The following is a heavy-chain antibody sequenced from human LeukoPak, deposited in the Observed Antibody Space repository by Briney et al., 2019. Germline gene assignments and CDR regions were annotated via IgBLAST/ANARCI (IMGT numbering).Heavy chain of an antibody. Sequence: THTLSLTCTVSGRSLSNQYWTWIRQPPGGRLEWMGFISCSGSTIYVASLNSRGTISIDTPKNQFSLKLTSVASADPAVYYCARERVEGKGAGSYYHYGMDVWGQGTTVTVSS. CDR2: ISCSGST. CDR3: ARERVEGKGAGSYYHYGMDV. J-gene: IGHJ6*02. CDR1: GRSLSNQY. V-gene: IGHV4-59*11. D-gene: IGHD3-10*01.